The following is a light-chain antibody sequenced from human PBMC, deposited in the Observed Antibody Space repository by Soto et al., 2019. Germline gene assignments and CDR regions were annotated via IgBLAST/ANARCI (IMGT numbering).Light chain of an antibody. CDR2: GAS. CDR3: QHYHNWPPWT. J-gene: IGKJ1*01. Sequence: EIVMTQSPATLSVSPGERATLSCRASQSITTNLAWYQQKPGQAPRLVIYGASTRATGIPARFSGSGSGTDFTLTISSLQSEDFAVYYCQHYHNWPPWTFGQGTTLEIK. CDR1: QSITTN. V-gene: IGKV3-15*01.